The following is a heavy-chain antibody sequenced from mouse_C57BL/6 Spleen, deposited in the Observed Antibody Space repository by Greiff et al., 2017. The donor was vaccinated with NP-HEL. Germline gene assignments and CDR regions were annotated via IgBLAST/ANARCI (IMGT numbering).Heavy chain of an antibody. J-gene: IGHJ1*03. D-gene: IGHD1-1*01. Sequence: EVHLVESGGGLVQPGGSLKLSCAASGFTFSDAWMDWVRQSPEKGLEWVAEIRNKANNHATYYAESVKGRFTISRDDSKSSVYLQMNSLRAEDTGIYYCTNYYYGSSSWYFDVWGTGTTVTVSS. CDR2: IRNKANNHAT. V-gene: IGHV6-6*01. CDR3: TNYYYGSSSWYFDV. CDR1: GFTFSDAW.